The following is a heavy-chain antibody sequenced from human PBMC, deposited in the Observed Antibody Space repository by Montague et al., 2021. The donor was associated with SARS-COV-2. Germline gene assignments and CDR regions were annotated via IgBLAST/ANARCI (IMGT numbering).Heavy chain of an antibody. V-gene: IGHV6-1*01. D-gene: IGHD1-1*01. J-gene: IGHJ6*02. CDR2: TYCRSKWYN. Sequence: CAISGDSVSRNSATWNWVRQSPSRGLEWLGRTYCRSKWYNDYAVFVRGRVTINPDTSKNQFSLRLNSVTPEDTAIYYCTSGREGNYNVMDVWGQGTTVTVSS. CDR3: TSGREGNYNVMDV. CDR1: GDSVSRNSAT.